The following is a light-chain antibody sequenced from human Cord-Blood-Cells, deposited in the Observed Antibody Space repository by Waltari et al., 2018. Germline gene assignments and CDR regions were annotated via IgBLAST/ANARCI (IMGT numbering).Light chain of an antibody. CDR1: ALPKNY. Sequence: SYALTQPPSVSVSPGHTSRMACAGDALPKNYAYWYQQKSGQAPVLVIYEDSKRPSGIPEKFSGSSSGTMATLTISGAQVEDEADFYCYSTDSSGNHRVFGGRTKLTVL. CDR2: EDS. CDR3: YSTDSSGNHRV. V-gene: IGLV3-10*01. J-gene: IGLJ3*02.